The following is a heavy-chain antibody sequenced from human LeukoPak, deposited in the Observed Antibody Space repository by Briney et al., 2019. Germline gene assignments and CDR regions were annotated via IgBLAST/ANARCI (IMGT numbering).Heavy chain of an antibody. CDR1: GGTFSSYA. J-gene: IGHJ6*03. D-gene: IGHD6-13*01. Sequence: SVKVSCKASGGTFSSYAISWVRQAPGQGLEWMGGIIPIFGTANYAQRFQGRVTITADESTSTAYMELSSLRSEDMAVYYCARGSSWTRNYMDVWGKGTTVTVSS. CDR3: ARGSSWTRNYMDV. CDR2: IIPIFGTA. V-gene: IGHV1-69*01.